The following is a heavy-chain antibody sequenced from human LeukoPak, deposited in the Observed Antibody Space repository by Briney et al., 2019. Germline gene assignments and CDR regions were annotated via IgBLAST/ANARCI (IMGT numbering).Heavy chain of an antibody. Sequence: PGGSLRLSCAASGFTFSSYSMNWVRQAPGKGLEWVSYISSSSSTIYYADSVKGRFTISRDNAKNSLYLQMNSLRAEDTAVYYCASLSYSRAIDYWGQGTLVTVSS. CDR3: ASLSYSRAIDY. CDR2: ISSSSSTI. J-gene: IGHJ4*02. CDR1: GFTFSSYS. V-gene: IGHV3-48*04. D-gene: IGHD4-11*01.